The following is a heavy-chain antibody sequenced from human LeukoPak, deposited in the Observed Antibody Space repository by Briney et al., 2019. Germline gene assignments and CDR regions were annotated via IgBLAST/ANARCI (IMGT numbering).Heavy chain of an antibody. Sequence: HPGGSLRLSRAASGFTFSSYAMHWVRQAPGKGLEWVAVISYDGSNKYYADSVKGRFTISRDNSRNTLYLQMNSLRAEDTAVYYCARDRITIPDYWGQGTLVTVSS. CDR2: ISYDGSNK. CDR1: GFTFSSYA. V-gene: IGHV3-30-3*01. J-gene: IGHJ4*02. D-gene: IGHD3-3*01. CDR3: ARDRITIPDY.